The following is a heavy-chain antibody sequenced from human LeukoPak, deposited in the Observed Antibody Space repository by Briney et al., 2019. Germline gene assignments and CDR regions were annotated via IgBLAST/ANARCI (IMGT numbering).Heavy chain of an antibody. V-gene: IGHV1-8*01. J-gene: IGHJ6*02. D-gene: IGHD5-18*01. Sequence: GASVKVSCKASGYTFTSYDINWVRQATGQGLEWMGWMNPNSGNTGYAQKFQGRVTMTRNTYISTAYMELSSLRSEDTAVYYCARGPPQLSVVPNYYYGMDVWGQGTTVTVSS. CDR3: ARGPPQLSVVPNYYYGMDV. CDR2: MNPNSGNT. CDR1: GYTFTSYD.